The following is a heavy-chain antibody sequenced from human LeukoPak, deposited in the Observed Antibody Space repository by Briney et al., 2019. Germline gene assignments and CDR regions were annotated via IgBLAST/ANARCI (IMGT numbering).Heavy chain of an antibody. J-gene: IGHJ5*02. D-gene: IGHD6-13*01. CDR2: IKEDGNEK. Sequence: RGSLRLSCGASGFTFSNYWMSWVRQAPGKGLEWVANIKEDGNEKYYVDSVKGRFTISRDNAKNSLYLQMNSLRAEDTAVYYCAKDRGSSWLYNWFDHWGQGTLVTVSS. CDR1: GFTFSNYW. V-gene: IGHV3-7*01. CDR3: AKDRGSSWLYNWFDH.